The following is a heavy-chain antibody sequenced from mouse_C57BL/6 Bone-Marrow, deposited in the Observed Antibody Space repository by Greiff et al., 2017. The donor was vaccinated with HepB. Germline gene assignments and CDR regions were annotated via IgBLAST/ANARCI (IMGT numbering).Heavy chain of an antibody. V-gene: IGHV1-75*01. CDR1: GYTFTDYY. Sequence: SGPELVKPGASVKISCKASGYTFTDYYINWVKQRPGQGLEWIGWIFPGSGSTYYNEKFKGKATLTIDKSSSTAYMLLSSLTSEDSAVYFCASVITTVVPSFDYWGQGTTLTVSS. CDR3: ASVITTVVPSFDY. CDR2: IFPGSGST. J-gene: IGHJ2*01. D-gene: IGHD1-1*01.